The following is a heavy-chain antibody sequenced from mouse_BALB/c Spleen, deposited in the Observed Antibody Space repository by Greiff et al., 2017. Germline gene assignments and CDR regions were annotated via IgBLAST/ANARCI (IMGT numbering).Heavy chain of an antibody. V-gene: IGHV1-9*01. J-gene: IGHJ2*01. CDR1: GFTFSSYW. CDR2: IFPGSGST. Sequence: VQLQQSGAGLVKPGASVKISCKATGFTFSSYWIEWVKQRPGHGLEWIGEIFPGSGSTNYNEKFKGKATFTADTSSNTAYMQLSSLTSEDSAVYYCARRTRAYYFDYWGQGTTLTVSS. D-gene: IGHD5-1*01. CDR3: ARRTRAYYFDY.